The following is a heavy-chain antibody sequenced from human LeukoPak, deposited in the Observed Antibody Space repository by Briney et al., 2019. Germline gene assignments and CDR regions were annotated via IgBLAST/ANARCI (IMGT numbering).Heavy chain of an antibody. V-gene: IGHV1-58*02. J-gene: IGHJ4*02. CDR2: IVVGSSNT. Sequence: ASVKVSCKASGFTFTSSAMQWVRQARGQRLEWIGWIVVGSSNTNYAQKFQERVTITRDMSTSTAYMELSSLRSEDTAVYYCAAETYYYDSSGYPSLDYWGQGTLVTVSS. D-gene: IGHD3-22*01. CDR3: AAETYYYDSSGYPSLDY. CDR1: GFTFTSSA.